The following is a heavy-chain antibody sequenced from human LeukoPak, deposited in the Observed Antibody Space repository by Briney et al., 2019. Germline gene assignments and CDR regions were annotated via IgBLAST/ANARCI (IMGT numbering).Heavy chain of an antibody. J-gene: IGHJ4*02. CDR2: ISYDGSNK. D-gene: IGHD6-19*01. Sequence: GGSLRLSCAASGFTFSSYAMHWVRQAPGKGLEWVAVISYDGSNKYYADSVKGRFTISRDNSKNTLYPQMNSLRAEDTAAYYCARDGAVAVSPPSFFDYWGQGTLVTVSS. V-gene: IGHV3-30-3*01. CDR1: GFTFSSYA. CDR3: ARDGAVAVSPPSFFDY.